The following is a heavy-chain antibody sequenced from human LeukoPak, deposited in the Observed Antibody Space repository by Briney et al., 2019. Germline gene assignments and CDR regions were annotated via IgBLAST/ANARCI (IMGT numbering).Heavy chain of an antibody. CDR2: IKQDGSEK. CDR3: ARIRLGYCSSTSCYTKSYYFDY. J-gene: IGHJ4*02. D-gene: IGHD2-2*02. V-gene: IGHV3-7*01. CDR1: GFTFSSYW. Sequence: GGSLRLSCAASGFTFSSYWMSWVRQAPGKGLEWVANIKQDGSEKYYVDSVKGRFTISRDNAKNSLYLQMSSLRAEDTAVYYCARIRLGYCSSTSCYTKSYYFDYWGQGTLVTVSS.